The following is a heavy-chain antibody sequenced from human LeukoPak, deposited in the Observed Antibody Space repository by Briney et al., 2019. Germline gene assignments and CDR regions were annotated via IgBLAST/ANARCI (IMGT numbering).Heavy chain of an antibody. J-gene: IGHJ4*02. Sequence: GGSLRLSCAASGFTFSSHWMHWVRQPPGRGLVWVSGMSTDGSDRRYADSVNGRFTISRDNAKNSLYLQMNNLRVEDTAVYFCARGQRLGSWGQGTLVIVSS. CDR3: ARGQRLGS. CDR2: MSTDGSDR. CDR1: GFTFSSHW. D-gene: IGHD3-9*01. V-gene: IGHV3-74*01.